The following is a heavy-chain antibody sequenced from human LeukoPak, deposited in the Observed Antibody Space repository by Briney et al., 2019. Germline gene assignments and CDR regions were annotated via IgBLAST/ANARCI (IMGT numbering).Heavy chain of an antibody. D-gene: IGHD6-19*01. CDR3: ARDSQQWLVLDY. V-gene: IGHV3-30-3*01. J-gene: IGHJ4*02. CDR2: KSYDGSNK. Sequence: GRSLRLSCAASGFTFSSYAMHWVRQAPGKGLEWVAVKSYDGSNKYYADSVKGRFTISRDNSKNTLYLQMNSLRAEDTAVYYCARDSQQWLVLDYWGQGTLVTVSS. CDR1: GFTFSSYA.